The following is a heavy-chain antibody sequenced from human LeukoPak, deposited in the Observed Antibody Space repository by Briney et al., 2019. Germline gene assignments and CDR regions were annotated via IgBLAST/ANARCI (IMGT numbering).Heavy chain of an antibody. D-gene: IGHD3-22*01. Sequence: GGSLRLSCAASGFTFSSYGMHWVRQAPGKGLEWVAVISFDATNKYYADSVKGRFTISTDNSKNTLYLQMNSLRADDTAVYYGAKDSSADDSSGYSYYFDYWGQGTLVTVSS. CDR2: ISFDATNK. J-gene: IGHJ4*02. CDR1: GFTFSSYG. CDR3: AKDSSADDSSGYSYYFDY. V-gene: IGHV3-30*18.